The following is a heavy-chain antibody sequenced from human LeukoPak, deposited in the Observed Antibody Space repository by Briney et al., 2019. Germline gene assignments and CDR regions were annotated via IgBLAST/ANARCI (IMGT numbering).Heavy chain of an antibody. D-gene: IGHD4-17*01. CDR1: GFTFSSYA. J-gene: IGHJ4*02. CDR3: ARDLDDYGENFDY. CDR2: ISYDGSNK. V-gene: IGHV3-30-3*01. Sequence: GGSLRLSCAASGFTFSSYAKHWVRQAPGKGLEWVAVISYDGSNKYYADSVKGRFTISRDNSKNTLYLQMNSLRAEDTAVYYCARDLDDYGENFDYWGQGTLVTVSS.